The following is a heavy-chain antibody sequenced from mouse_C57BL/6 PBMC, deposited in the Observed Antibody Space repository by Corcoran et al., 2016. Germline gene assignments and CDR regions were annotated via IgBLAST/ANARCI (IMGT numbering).Heavy chain of an antibody. V-gene: IGHV9-3*01. CDR1: GYTFTTYG. J-gene: IGHJ1*03. CDR2: INTYSGVP. CDR3: ARYYSNYDGYFDV. Sequence: QIQLVQSGPELKKPGETVKISCKASGYTFTTYGMSWVKQAPGKGLKWMGWINTYSGVPTYADDFKGRFAFSLETSASTAYLQINNLKNEDPATYFCARYYSNYDGYFDVLGTGTTVTVSS. D-gene: IGHD2-5*01.